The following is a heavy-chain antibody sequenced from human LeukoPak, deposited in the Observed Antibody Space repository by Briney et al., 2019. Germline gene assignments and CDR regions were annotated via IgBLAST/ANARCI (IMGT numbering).Heavy chain of an antibody. D-gene: IGHD5-12*01. V-gene: IGHV3-33*01. CDR1: GYTLTELS. CDR2: IWYDGSNK. J-gene: IGHJ6*02. Sequence: SCKVSGYTLTELSMHWVRQAPGEGLEWVAVIWYDGSNKYYADSVKGRFTISRDNSKNTLCLQMNSLRAEDTAVYYCARDLGYSTTYDMDVWGQGTTVTVSS. CDR3: ARDLGYSTTYDMDV.